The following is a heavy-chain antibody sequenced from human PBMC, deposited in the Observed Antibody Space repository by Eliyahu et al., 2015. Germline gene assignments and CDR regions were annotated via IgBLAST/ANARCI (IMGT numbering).Heavy chain of an antibody. CDR1: GGSFXGYY. J-gene: IGHJ6*02. CDR3: ASERELRPTSHYYGMDV. V-gene: IGHV4-34*01. CDR2: INHSGST. Sequence: QVQLQQWGAGLLKPSETXSLTCAVYGGSFXGYYWSWIRQPPGKGLEWIGEINHSGSTNYNPSLKSRVTISVDTSKNQFSLKLSSVTAADTAVYYCASERELRPTSHYYGMDVWGQGTTVTVSS. D-gene: IGHD1-26*01.